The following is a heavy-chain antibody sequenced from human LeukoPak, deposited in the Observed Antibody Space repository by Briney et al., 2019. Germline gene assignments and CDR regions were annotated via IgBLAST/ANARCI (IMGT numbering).Heavy chain of an antibody. CDR2: ISSSTTYI. D-gene: IGHD2-15*01. Sequence: PGGSLRLSCAASEFIFSSYSMNWVRPAPGKGLEWVSSISSSTTYIYYADSVKGRFTISRDNAKNSLYLQMNSLRAEDTAVYYCARDVGYWYFDLWGRGTLVTVSS. CDR3: ARDVGYWYFDL. J-gene: IGHJ2*01. V-gene: IGHV3-21*01. CDR1: EFIFSSYS.